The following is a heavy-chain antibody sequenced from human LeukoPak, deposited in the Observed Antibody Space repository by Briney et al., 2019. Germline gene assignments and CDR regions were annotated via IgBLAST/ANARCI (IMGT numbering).Heavy chain of an antibody. CDR1: GGSISSGGYS. D-gene: IGHD2-2*01. J-gene: IGHJ6*02. CDR3: ARGVPAAYYYYYGMDV. Sequence: SETLSLTCAVSGGSISSGGYSWSWIRQPPGKGLEGIGYIYHSGSTYYNPSLKSRVTISVDRSKNQFSLKLSSVTAADTAVYYCARGVPAAYYYYYGMDVWGQGTTVTVSS. CDR2: IYHSGST. V-gene: IGHV4-30-2*01.